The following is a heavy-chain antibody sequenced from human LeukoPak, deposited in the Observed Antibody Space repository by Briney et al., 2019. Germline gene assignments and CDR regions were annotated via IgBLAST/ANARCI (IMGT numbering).Heavy chain of an antibody. J-gene: IGHJ5*02. V-gene: IGHV4-59*01. Sequence: SETLSLTCTVSGGSISSYYWSWIRQPPGKGLEWIGYIYYSGSTNYNPSLKSRVTISVDTSKNQFSLKLSSVTAADTAVYYCARVLPAVLPATPLNWFDPWGQGTLVTVSS. CDR3: ARVLPAVLPATPLNWFDP. CDR1: GGSISSYY. CDR2: IYYSGST. D-gene: IGHD2-2*01.